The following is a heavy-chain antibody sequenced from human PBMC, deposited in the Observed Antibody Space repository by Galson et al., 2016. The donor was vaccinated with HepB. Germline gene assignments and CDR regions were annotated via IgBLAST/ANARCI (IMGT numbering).Heavy chain of an antibody. Sequence: SLRLSCAASGFTFSRYSMHWVRQAPGKGLEYVSAISSYGGSTYSASSVKGRFTISRDNSKNTLYLQMGRLRPEDMAVYYCARGIEGYALREIVYFDYWGQGTLVTVPS. J-gene: IGHJ4*02. CDR2: ISSYGGST. V-gene: IGHV3-64*01. CDR3: ARGIEGYALREIVYFDY. CDR1: GFTFSRYS. D-gene: IGHD2-15*01.